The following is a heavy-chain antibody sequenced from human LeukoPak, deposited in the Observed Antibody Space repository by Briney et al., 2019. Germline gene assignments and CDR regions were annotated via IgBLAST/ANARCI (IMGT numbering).Heavy chain of an antibody. V-gene: IGHV1-18*01. J-gene: IGHJ4*02. D-gene: IGHD2-2*01. CDR3: LRDPDCSSTRCSESPFDY. CDR2: ISAYNGNT. Sequence: ASVKVSCKASGYRFTSYGISWVRQAPGQGLERMAWISAYNGNTNYAQKFQGRVIMTTDTSTSTAYMELRSLRSDDTAVYYCLRDPDCSSTRCSESPFDYWGQGTLVTVSS. CDR1: GYRFTSYG.